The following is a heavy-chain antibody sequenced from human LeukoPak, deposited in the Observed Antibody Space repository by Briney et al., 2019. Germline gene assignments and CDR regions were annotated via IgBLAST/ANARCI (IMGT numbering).Heavy chain of an antibody. D-gene: IGHD6-6*01. Sequence: GGSLRLSCAASGFTFSSYAMSWVRQAPGKGLEWVGRIKSKTDGGTADYAAPVKGRFTISRDDSKNTLYLQMNSLKTEDTAVYYCGTCSRWSGPWGQGTLVTVSS. V-gene: IGHV3-15*01. CDR2: IKSKTDGGTA. CDR3: GTCSRWSGP. J-gene: IGHJ5*02. CDR1: GFTFSSYA.